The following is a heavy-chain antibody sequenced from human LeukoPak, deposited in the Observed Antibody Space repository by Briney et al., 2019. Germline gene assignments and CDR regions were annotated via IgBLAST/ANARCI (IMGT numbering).Heavy chain of an antibody. CDR2: LSRSGAST. J-gene: IGHJ4*02. CDR1: GFAFNNYA. V-gene: IGHV3-23*01. CDR3: AKLDMPQGVFQDSNFDN. D-gene: IGHD2-2*01. Sequence: PGGSLRLSCAASGFAFNNYAMSWVRQAPGKGLEWVSSLSRSGASTYYADSVKGRFTISRDSSKNVVDLQMNSLRAEDTAVYYCAKLDMPQGVFQDSNFDNWGQGTLVTVSA.